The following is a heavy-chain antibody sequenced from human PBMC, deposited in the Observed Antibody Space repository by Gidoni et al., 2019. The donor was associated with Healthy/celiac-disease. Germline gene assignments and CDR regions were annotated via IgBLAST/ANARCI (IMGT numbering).Heavy chain of an antibody. CDR3: ARVTPPNCSSTSCYYYYYYYMDV. CDR1: GGSISSGGYY. CDR2: IYYSGST. Sequence: QVQLQESGPGLVKPSQTLSLTCTFPGGSISSGGYYWSWIRQHPGKGLEWIGYIYYSGSTYYNPSLKSRVTISVDTSKNQFSLKLSSVTAADTAVYYCARVTPPNCSSTSCYYYYYYYMDVWGKGTTVTVSS. J-gene: IGHJ6*03. V-gene: IGHV4-31*03. D-gene: IGHD2-2*01.